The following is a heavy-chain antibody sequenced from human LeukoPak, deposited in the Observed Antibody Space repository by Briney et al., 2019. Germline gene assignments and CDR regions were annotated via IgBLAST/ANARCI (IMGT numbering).Heavy chain of an antibody. D-gene: IGHD6-19*01. V-gene: IGHV4-34*01. CDR3: ARHVPKMVFRIAVAGTGPSGFDY. CDR1: GGSFSGYY. CDR2: INHSGST. J-gene: IGHJ4*02. Sequence: PSETLSLTCAVYGGSFSGYYWSWIRQPPGKGLEWIGEINHSGSTNYNPSLKSRVTISVDTSKNQFSLKLSSVTAADTAVYYCARHVPKMVFRIAVAGTGPSGFDYWGQGTLVTVSS.